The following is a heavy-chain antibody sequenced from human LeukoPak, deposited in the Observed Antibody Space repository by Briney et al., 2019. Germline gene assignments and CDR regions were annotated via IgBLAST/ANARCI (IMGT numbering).Heavy chain of an antibody. CDR1: GFTFSSYA. CDR2: ISGSGGST. V-gene: IGHV3-23*01. J-gene: IGHJ4*02. D-gene: IGHD3-10*01. CDR3: AKDSTYYYGSGRQDY. Sequence: GGSLRLSCAASGFTFSSYAMSWVRQAPGKGLEWVSAISGSGGSTYYADSVKGRFTISRDNSKNTLYLQMNSLRAEDTAVYYCAKDSTYYYGSGRQDYWGQGTLVTVSS.